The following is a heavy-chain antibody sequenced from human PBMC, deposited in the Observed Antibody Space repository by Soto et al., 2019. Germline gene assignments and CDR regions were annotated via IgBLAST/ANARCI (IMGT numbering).Heavy chain of an antibody. CDR2: MNPNSGNT. V-gene: IGHV1-8*01. CDR3: ARGEGILTGYYNYWYFDL. D-gene: IGHD3-9*01. Sequence: QVQLVQSGAEVKKPGASVKVSCKASGYTFTSYDINWVRQATGQGLEWMGWMNPNSGNTGYAQKFQGRVTMTRNTSISTANMELSSLRSEDTAVYYWARGEGILTGYYNYWYFDLWGRGTLVTVSS. CDR1: GYTFTSYD. J-gene: IGHJ2*01.